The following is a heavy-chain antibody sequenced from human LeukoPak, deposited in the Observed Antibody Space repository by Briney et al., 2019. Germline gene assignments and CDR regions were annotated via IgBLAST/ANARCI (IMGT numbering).Heavy chain of an antibody. J-gene: IGHJ4*02. CDR3: ARDDEFTLGTDS. CDR2: IKEDGSET. CDR1: GFTFSRYW. D-gene: IGHD3-16*01. Sequence: GGSLRLSCAASGFTFSRYWMSWVRQAPGKGLEWVANIKEDGSETYYADSVKGRFTISRDNAKSSLFLQMNCLRAEDTAVYYCARDDEFTLGTDSWGQGTLVTVSS. V-gene: IGHV3-7*01.